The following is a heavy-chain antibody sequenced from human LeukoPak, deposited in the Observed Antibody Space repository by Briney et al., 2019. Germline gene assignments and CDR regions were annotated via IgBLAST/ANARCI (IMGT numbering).Heavy chain of an antibody. CDR2: IYYSGST. D-gene: IGHD2-2*01. V-gene: IGHV4-30-4*08. CDR3: ARVSCSSTSCFDYYYMDV. J-gene: IGHJ6*03. Sequence: SQTLSLTCTVSGGSISSGDYYWSWIRQPPGKGLEWIGYIYYSGSTYYNPSLKSRVTISVDTSKNQFSLKVSSVTAADTAVCYCARVSCSSTSCFDYYYMDVWGKGTTVTVSS. CDR1: GGSISSGDYY.